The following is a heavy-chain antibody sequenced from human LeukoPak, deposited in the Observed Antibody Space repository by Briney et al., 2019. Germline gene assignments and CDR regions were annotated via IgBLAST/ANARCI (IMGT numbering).Heavy chain of an antibody. CDR3: ARTLARSSAWLYFQH. Sequence: GGSLRLSCVASGFTFSTYEMNWVRQAPGKGLEWVSYISSSGRTTYYADSVKGRFTISRDNAKNSLYLQMNSLRVEDTAVYYCARTLARSSAWLYFQHWGQGTLVTVSS. J-gene: IGHJ1*01. D-gene: IGHD6-6*01. V-gene: IGHV3-48*03. CDR2: ISSSGRTT. CDR1: GFTFSTYE.